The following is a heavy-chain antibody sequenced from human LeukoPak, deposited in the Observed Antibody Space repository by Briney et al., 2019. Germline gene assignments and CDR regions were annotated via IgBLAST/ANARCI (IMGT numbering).Heavy chain of an antibody. Sequence: NASETLSLTCTVSGGSISTTNYYWGWIRQPPGKGLEWIGSIYYGGSTYYNPPLKSRVTISVDTSKNQFSLKVDSVTAADTAVYYCARCVAVAAKYYFDYWGQGTLVTIPS. J-gene: IGHJ4*02. V-gene: IGHV4-39*01. CDR3: ARCVAVAAKYYFDY. CDR2: IYYGGST. CDR1: GGSISTTNYY. D-gene: IGHD6-13*01.